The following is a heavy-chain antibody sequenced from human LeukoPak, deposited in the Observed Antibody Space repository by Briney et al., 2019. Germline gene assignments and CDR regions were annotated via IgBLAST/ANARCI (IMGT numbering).Heavy chain of an antibody. CDR3: ARGGGLDV. J-gene: IGHJ6*02. Sequence: PGGSLRLSCVVSGLRFRNYGMHWVRQAPGKGLEWVASINHNGNVNYYVDSVKGRFTISRDNAKNSLYLQMSNLRAEDTAVYFCARGGGLDVWGQGATVTVSS. D-gene: IGHD3-16*01. CDR1: GLRFRNYG. V-gene: IGHV3-7*03. CDR2: INHNGNVN.